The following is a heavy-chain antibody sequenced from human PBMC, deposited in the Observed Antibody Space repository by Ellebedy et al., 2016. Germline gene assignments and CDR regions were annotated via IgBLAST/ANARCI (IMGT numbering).Heavy chain of an antibody. CDR2: IIPILGIA. D-gene: IGHD3-10*01. J-gene: IGHJ4*02. CDR1: GGTFSSYA. Sequence: SVEVSCXASGGTFSSYAISWVRQAPGQGLEWMGRIIPILGIANYAQKFQGRVTITADKSTSTAYMELSSLRSEDTAVYYCARGGSGFGEFNPFDYWGQGTLVTVSS. CDR3: ARGGSGFGEFNPFDY. V-gene: IGHV1-69*04.